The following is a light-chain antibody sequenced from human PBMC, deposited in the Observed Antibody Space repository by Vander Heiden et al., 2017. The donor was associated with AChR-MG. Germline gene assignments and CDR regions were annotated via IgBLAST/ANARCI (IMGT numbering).Light chain of an antibody. J-gene: IGLJ2*01. Sequence: QSALTQPPSASGSPGQSVTISCTGTSSDVGNYNYVSWYQQHPGKAPKVMIYEVNKRPSGVPDRFSGFKSGNTASLTVSGLQAEDEADYYCSSYAGRNDLQVIFGGGTKLTVL. CDR3: SSYAGRNDLQVI. CDR2: EVN. V-gene: IGLV2-8*01. CDR1: SSDVGNYNY.